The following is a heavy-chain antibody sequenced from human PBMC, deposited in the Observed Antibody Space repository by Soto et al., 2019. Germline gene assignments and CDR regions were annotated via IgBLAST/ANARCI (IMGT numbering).Heavy chain of an antibody. CDR3: ARDPYGSYYYYYGMDV. J-gene: IGHJ6*02. Sequence: GGSLRLSCAASGFTFSSYWMHWVRQAPGKGLVWVSRINSDGSSTSYADSVKGRFTISRDNAKNTLYLQMNSLRAEDTAVYYCARDPYGSYYYYYGMDVGGQGATVTVYS. V-gene: IGHV3-74*01. CDR2: INSDGSST. CDR1: GFTFSSYW. D-gene: IGHD4-17*01.